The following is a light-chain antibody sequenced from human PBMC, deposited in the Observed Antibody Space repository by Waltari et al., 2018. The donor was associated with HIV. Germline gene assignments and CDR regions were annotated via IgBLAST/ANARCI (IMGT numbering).Light chain of an antibody. CDR1: SSNVGSDDL. CDR2: EVT. J-gene: IGLJ1*01. CDR3: CSCPRSGIRYV. V-gene: IGLV2-23*02. Sequence: QSALTQPASVSGSPGQSINISCTGTSSNVGSDDLVSWYQQNPGEAPKLIIYEVTKRPSGVSNRCSCSNSGNTASLTISGLQAEDEADYYCCSCPRSGIRYVFGTGTKVTVL.